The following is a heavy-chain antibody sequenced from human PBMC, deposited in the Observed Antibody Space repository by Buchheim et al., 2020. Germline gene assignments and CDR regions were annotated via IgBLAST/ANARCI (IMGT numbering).Heavy chain of an antibody. CDR2: IYYSGST. CDR1: GGSISSYY. Sequence: QVQLQESGPGLVKPSETLSLTCTVSGGSISSYYWSWIRQPPGKGLEWIGYIYYSGSTNYNPSLKSRVTISVDTSKNQFSLKLSSVTAADTAVYYCARAGWGGSYFYYYYYYGMDVWGQGTT. V-gene: IGHV4-59*01. D-gene: IGHD1-26*01. CDR3: ARAGWGGSYFYYYYYYGMDV. J-gene: IGHJ6*02.